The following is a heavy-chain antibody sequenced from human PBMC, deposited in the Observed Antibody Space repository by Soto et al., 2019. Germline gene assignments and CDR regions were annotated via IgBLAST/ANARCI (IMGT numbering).Heavy chain of an antibody. CDR2: IIPLFGTT. Sequence: SVKVSCKASGGTFRSYVISWVRQAPGQGPEWMGGIIPLFGTTNYAPKFQGRVTITADESASTAYMELGSLRSEDTAVYYCASNNRASYNFDYWGQGAQVTVSS. CDR3: ASNNRASYNFDY. J-gene: IGHJ4*02. V-gene: IGHV1-69*13. D-gene: IGHD3-16*01. CDR1: GGTFRSYV.